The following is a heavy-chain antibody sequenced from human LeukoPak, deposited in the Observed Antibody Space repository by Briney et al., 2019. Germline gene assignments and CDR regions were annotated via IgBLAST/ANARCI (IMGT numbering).Heavy chain of an antibody. CDR2: IRYDGSNK. J-gene: IGHJ4*02. D-gene: IGHD3-10*01. CDR3: ARSSPADYGSGSRRFDY. V-gene: IGHV3-30*02. Sequence: GGSLRLSCAASGFTFSSYGMHWVRQAPGKGLEWVTFIRYDGSNKYYADSVKGRFTISRDNSKNTLYLQMNSLRAEDTAVYYCARSSPADYGSGSRRFDYWGQGTLVTVSS. CDR1: GFTFSSYG.